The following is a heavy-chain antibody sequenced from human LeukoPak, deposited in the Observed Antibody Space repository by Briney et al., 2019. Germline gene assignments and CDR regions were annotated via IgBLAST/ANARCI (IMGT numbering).Heavy chain of an antibody. Sequence: SETLSLTCAVYGGSFSGYYWSWIPQPPGKGLEWIGEINDSGSTNYNPSLKSRVTISVDTSKNQFSLKLSPVTAADTAVYYCARGLMYYDILTGYTSADAFDIWGQGTMVTVSS. J-gene: IGHJ3*02. CDR1: GGSFSGYY. CDR3: ARGLMYYDILTGYTSADAFDI. V-gene: IGHV4-34*01. CDR2: INDSGST. D-gene: IGHD3-9*01.